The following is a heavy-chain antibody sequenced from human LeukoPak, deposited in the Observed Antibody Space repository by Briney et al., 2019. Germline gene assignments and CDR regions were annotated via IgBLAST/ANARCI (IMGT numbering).Heavy chain of an antibody. D-gene: IGHD2-15*01. CDR2: ISSSSSTI. J-gene: IGHJ4*02. CDR3: ARARASGRSGFDY. Sequence: GGPLRLSCAASGFTFSNYWMSWVRQAPGKGLEWVSYISSSSSTIYYADSVKGRFTISRDNAKNSLYLQMNSLRDEDTAVYYCARARASGRSGFDYWGQGTLVTVSS. V-gene: IGHV3-48*02. CDR1: GFTFSNYW.